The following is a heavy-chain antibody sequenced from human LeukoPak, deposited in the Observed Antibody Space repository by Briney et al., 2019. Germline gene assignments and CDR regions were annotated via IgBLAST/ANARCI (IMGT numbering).Heavy chain of an antibody. J-gene: IGHJ6*02. CDR2: IWYDGSNK. V-gene: IGHV3-33*01. CDR3: ARDHARTQQLAYYYYYYGMDV. D-gene: IGHD6-13*01. Sequence: GGSLRLSCAASGFTFSSYGMHWVRQAPGKGLEWVAVIWYDGSNKYYADSVKGRFTISRDNSKNTLYLQMNSLRAEDTAVYYCARDHARTQQLAYYYYYYGMDVWGQGTTVTVSS. CDR1: GFTFSSYG.